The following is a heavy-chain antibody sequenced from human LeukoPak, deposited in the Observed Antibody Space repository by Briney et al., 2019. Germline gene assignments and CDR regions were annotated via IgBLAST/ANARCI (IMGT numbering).Heavy chain of an antibody. D-gene: IGHD2-2*01. CDR2: IKQDGSEK. Sequence: PGGSLRLSCAASGFTFSSYWMSWVHQAPGKGLEWVANIKQDGSEKYYVDSVKGRFTISRDNSKNTLYLQMNSLRAEDTAVYYCARDREYQLLYYYYYYYMDVWGKGTTVTVSS. CDR1: GFTFSSYW. V-gene: IGHV3-7*01. CDR3: ARDREYQLLYYYYYYYMDV. J-gene: IGHJ6*03.